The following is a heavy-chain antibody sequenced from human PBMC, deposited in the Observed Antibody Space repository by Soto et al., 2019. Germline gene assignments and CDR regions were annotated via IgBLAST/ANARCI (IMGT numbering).Heavy chain of an antibody. J-gene: IGHJ4*02. V-gene: IGHV3-15*01. CDR1: GLIFSDVW. CDR3: TTVLVGITDY. Sequence: PGGSLRLSCAASGLIFSDVWMTWVRQAPGKGLEWIGRIKTKPDDGTIDYAAPVRGRFTISRDDSKNTLYLQMNSLKTEDTAVYYCTTVLVGITDYWGQGTLVTVSS. D-gene: IGHD7-27*01. CDR2: IKTKPDDGTI.